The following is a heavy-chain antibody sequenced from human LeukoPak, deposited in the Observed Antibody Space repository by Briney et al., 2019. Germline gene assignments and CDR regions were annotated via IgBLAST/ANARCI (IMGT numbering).Heavy chain of an antibody. CDR1: GFTSSSYG. CDR2: IRYDGSNK. CDR3: AKDEGSSWSEGLDY. D-gene: IGHD6-13*01. J-gene: IGHJ4*02. Sequence: PGGSLRLSCAASGFTSSSYGMHWVRQAPGKGLEWVAFIRYDGSNKYYADSVKGRFTISRDNSKNTLYLQMNSLRAEDTAVYYCAKDEGSSWSEGLDYWGQGTLVTVSS. V-gene: IGHV3-30*02.